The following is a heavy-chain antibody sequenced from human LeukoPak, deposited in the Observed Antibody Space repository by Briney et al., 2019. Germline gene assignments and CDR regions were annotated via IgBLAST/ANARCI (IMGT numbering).Heavy chain of an antibody. V-gene: IGHV4-59*10. D-gene: IGHD3-22*01. Sequence: PSETLSLTCAVYGGSFSGYYWSWIRQPAGKGLEWIGRIYTSGSTNYNPSLKSRVTMSVDTSKNQFSLKLSSVTAADTAVYYCARVAYYYDSSGPHYYFDYWGQGTLVTVSS. CDR3: ARVAYYYDSSGPHYYFDY. CDR2: IYTSGST. J-gene: IGHJ4*02. CDR1: GGSFSGYY.